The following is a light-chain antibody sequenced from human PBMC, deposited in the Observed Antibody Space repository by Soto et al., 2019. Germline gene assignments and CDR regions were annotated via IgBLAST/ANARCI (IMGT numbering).Light chain of an antibody. Sequence: EIVLTQSPGTLSLSPGERATLSCRASQSVSSSYLAWYQQKPGQAPRLLIYGASSRATGIPDRFSGSGSGTDFTLTISRLEPEDFAVYYCQQYGSPPWTFGKGTKVKI. CDR1: QSVSSSY. CDR3: QQYGSPPWT. J-gene: IGKJ1*01. V-gene: IGKV3-20*01. CDR2: GAS.